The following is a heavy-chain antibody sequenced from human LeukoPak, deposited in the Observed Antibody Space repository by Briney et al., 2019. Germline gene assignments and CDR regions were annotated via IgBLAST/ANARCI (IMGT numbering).Heavy chain of an antibody. Sequence: GGSLRLSCAASGSIFNTHAMSWVRQAPGKGLEWASGISSDGYSTYYADSVKGRFTISRDPSQNTLYLEMNSLRVEDTAVYYCAKVIGSGSYSPNYYYYYGMDVWGQGTTVTVSS. D-gene: IGHD3-10*01. J-gene: IGHJ6*02. CDR1: GSIFNTHA. CDR3: AKVIGSGSYSPNYYYYYGMDV. V-gene: IGHV3-23*01. CDR2: ISSDGYST.